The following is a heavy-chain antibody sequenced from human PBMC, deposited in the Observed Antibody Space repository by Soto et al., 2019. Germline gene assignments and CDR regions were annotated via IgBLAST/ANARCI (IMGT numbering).Heavy chain of an antibody. CDR3: ARREAVAGTFDY. CDR1: GGSISSGGYY. CDR2: IYYSGST. D-gene: IGHD6-19*01. J-gene: IGHJ4*02. V-gene: IGHV4-31*03. Sequence: SETLSLTCTVSGGSISSGGYYWSWIRQHPGKGLEWIGYIYYSGSTYYNPSLKSRVTISVDTSKNQFSLKLSSVTAADTAVYYCARREAVAGTFDYWGQGTLVTVSS.